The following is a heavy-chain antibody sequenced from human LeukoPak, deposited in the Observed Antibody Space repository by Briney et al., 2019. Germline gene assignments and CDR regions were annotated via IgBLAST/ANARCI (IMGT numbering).Heavy chain of an antibody. V-gene: IGHV3-30*03. J-gene: IGHJ6*02. CDR3: ARDLIGALGYYYYGMDV. CDR1: GFTFSSYG. Sequence: GGSLRLSCAASGFTFSSYGMHWVRQAPGKGLEWVAVISYDGSNKYYADSVKGRFTISRENSKNTLYLQMNSLRAEDTAVYYCARDLIGALGYYYYGMDVWGQGTTVTVSS. CDR2: ISYDGSNK. D-gene: IGHD6-6*01.